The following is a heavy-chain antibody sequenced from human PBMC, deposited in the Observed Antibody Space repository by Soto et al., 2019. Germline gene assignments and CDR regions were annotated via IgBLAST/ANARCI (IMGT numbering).Heavy chain of an antibody. CDR3: ASREPGIAVAGTAPGMDV. CDR2: IYHSGST. Sequence: SGSLSLTCAVSGGSIRIAGYSWSWIRQPPGKGLEWIGYIYHSGSTYYNPSLKSRVTISVDKSKNQFSLKLSSVTAADTAVYYCASREPGIAVAGTAPGMDVWGQGTTVTVSS. CDR1: GGSIRIAGYS. V-gene: IGHV4-30-2*01. J-gene: IGHJ6*02. D-gene: IGHD6-19*01.